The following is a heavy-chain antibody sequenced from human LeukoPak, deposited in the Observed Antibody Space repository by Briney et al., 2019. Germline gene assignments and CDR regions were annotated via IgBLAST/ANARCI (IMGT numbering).Heavy chain of an antibody. CDR2: IYPGDSDT. J-gene: IGHJ4*02. D-gene: IGHD2-2*01. CDR3: ARTYCSSTSCNFDY. CDR1: GYSFTSYW. Sequence: GESLKISCKGPGYSFTSYWIGWVRQMPGKGQEWMGIIYPGDSDTRYSPSFQGQVTISADKSISTAYLQWSSLKASDTAMYYCARTYCSSTSCNFDYWGQGTLVTVSS. V-gene: IGHV5-51*01.